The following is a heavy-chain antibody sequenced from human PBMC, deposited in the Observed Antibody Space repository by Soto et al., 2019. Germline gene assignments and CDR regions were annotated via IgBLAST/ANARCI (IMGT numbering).Heavy chain of an antibody. J-gene: IGHJ3*01. D-gene: IGHD1-26*01. Sequence: GGSLRLSCAASGFIFGNYVMSWVRQAPGKGLEWVSSLSYKNVYIYYSDSVKGRFTISRDDAENSLSLQMSSLRVEDTAVYYCVRDRLFGGGSYLNSVDLWGQGTMVTVSS. CDR3: VRDRLFGGGSYLNSVDL. CDR1: GFIFGNYV. CDR2: LSYKNVYI. V-gene: IGHV3-21*01.